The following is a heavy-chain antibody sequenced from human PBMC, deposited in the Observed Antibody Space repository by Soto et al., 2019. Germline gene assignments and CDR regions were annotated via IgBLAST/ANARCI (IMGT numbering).Heavy chain of an antibody. D-gene: IGHD5-18*01. V-gene: IGHV4-34*01. CDR3: ARHRQIPRELWLRCWFDP. J-gene: IGHJ5*02. CDR1: GGSFSGYY. CDR2: ISHSGST. Sequence: SETLSLTCAVYGGSFSGYYWSWIRQPPGKGLEWTGEISHSGSTYYNPSLKSRVTISVDTSKNQFSLKLSSVTAADTAVYYCARHRQIPRELWLRCWFDPWGQGTLVTVSS.